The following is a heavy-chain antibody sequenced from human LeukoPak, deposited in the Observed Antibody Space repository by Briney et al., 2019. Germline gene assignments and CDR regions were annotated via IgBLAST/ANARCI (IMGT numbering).Heavy chain of an antibody. CDR2: IYTSGST. CDR3: ARGNYDFWSGYYYYYYMDV. Sequence: SETLSLTCTVSGGSISSYYWSWIRQPPGKGLEWIGHIYTSGSTNYNPSLKSRVTISVDTSKNQFSLKLSSVTAADTAVYYCARGNYDFWSGYYYYYYMDVWGKGTTVTVSS. D-gene: IGHD3-3*01. J-gene: IGHJ6*03. V-gene: IGHV4-4*09. CDR1: GGSISSYY.